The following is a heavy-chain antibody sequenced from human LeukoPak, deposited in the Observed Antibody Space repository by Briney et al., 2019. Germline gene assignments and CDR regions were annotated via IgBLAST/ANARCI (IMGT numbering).Heavy chain of an antibody. CDR2: IWYDGSNK. CDR3: ARDRLLDPVCSSTSCYAFDI. Sequence: GGSLRLSCAASGFTFSSYAMSWVRQAPGKGLEWVAVIWYDGSNKYYADSVKGRFTISRDNSKNTLYLQMNSLRAEDTAVYYCARDRLLDPVCSSTSCYAFDIWGQGTMVTVSS. D-gene: IGHD2-2*01. J-gene: IGHJ3*02. V-gene: IGHV3-33*08. CDR1: GFTFSSYA.